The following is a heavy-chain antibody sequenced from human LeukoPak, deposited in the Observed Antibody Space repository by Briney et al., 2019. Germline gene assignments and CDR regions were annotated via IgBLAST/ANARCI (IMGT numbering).Heavy chain of an antibody. CDR1: GGTISSSSYY. Sequence: SETLSLTCTVSGGTISSSSYYWGWIRQPPGKGLEWIGSIYYSGSTYYNPSLKSRVTISVDTSKNQFSLKLNSVTAADTAVYYGAVSEYSSSWGAFDIWGQGTMVTVSS. D-gene: IGHD6-6*01. CDR2: IYYSGST. CDR3: AVSEYSSSWGAFDI. J-gene: IGHJ3*02. V-gene: IGHV4-39*01.